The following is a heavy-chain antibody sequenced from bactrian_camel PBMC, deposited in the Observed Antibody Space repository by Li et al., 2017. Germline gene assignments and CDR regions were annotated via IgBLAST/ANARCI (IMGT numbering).Heavy chain of an antibody. Sequence: VQLVESGGGLVQPGGSLRLSCAASGFTFSSYDMVWVRQAPGKGLEWVSTISWGDSSAQYADSVKGRFTISRDNAKNTVYLQMDSLKSEDTALYYCATSGMDWVLGFAHWGQGTQVTVS. CDR3: ATSGMDWVLGFAH. CDR1: GFTFSSYD. CDR2: ISWGDSSA. D-gene: IGHD1*01. J-gene: IGHJ4*01. V-gene: IGHV3S40*01.